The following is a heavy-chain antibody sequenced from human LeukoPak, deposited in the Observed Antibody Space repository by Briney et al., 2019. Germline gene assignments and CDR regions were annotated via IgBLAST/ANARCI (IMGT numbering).Heavy chain of an antibody. V-gene: IGHV4-39*07. J-gene: IGHJ4*02. CDR1: GGSISSYY. D-gene: IGHD5-18*01. CDR3: AGYSYGLTLLDY. Sequence: PSETLSLTCTVSGGSISSYYWGWIRQPPGKGLEWIGSIYYSGSTYYNPSLKSRVTISVDTSKNQFSLKLSSVTVADTAVYYCAGYSYGLTLLDYWGQGTLVTVSS. CDR2: IYYSGST.